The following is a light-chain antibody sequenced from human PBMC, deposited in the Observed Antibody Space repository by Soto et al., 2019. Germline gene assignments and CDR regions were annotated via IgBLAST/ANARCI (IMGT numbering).Light chain of an antibody. V-gene: IGKV1-33*01. J-gene: IGKJ5*01. CDR3: QHYHDLPII. Sequence: DIHMTQSPSSLSASVGYRFTLTCQACQDISESLNWYQQKPGEAPKVLIFAASKLEVGVPSRFSGSGSGTHFTLTISSLQPEDIATYFCQHYHDLPIIFGQGTRLEIK. CDR1: QDISES. CDR2: AAS.